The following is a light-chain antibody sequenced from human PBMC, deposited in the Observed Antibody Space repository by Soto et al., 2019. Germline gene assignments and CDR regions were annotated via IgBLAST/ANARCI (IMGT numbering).Light chain of an antibody. J-gene: IGLJ1*01. CDR3: CSYAGSYTYV. Sequence: QSALTQPRSVSGSPGQSVSISCSGTSSDVGGYNYVSWYQLHPGKAPKLIIYDVSKWPSGVPDRFSGSKSGNTASLTISGLQAEDEADYYCCSYAGSYTYVFGTGTKLTVL. CDR2: DVS. V-gene: IGLV2-11*01. CDR1: SSDVGGYNY.